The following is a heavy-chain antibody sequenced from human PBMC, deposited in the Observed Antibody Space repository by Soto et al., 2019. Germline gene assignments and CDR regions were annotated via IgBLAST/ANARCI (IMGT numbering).Heavy chain of an antibody. CDR1: GYSFTSYW. D-gene: IGHD2-2*01. CDR2: IYPGDSDT. CDR3: ARGYCTTTICDPWFDP. Sequence: GESLKISCTGVGYSFTSYWIAWVRQMPGKGLEWMGIIYPGDSDTRYSPSFQGQVTISADKSITTAYLQWSSLKASDTAMYYCARGYCTTTICDPWFDPWGQGTLVTVSS. J-gene: IGHJ5*02. V-gene: IGHV5-51*01.